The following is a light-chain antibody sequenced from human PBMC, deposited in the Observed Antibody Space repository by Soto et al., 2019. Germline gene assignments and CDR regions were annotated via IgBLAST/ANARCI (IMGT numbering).Light chain of an antibody. Sequence: QSALTQPASLSGSPGQSITISCTGTGRDLGDYYYVSWYQQRPGKAPRLLIYEVTNRPSGISDRFSGSKSGSTASLTISGIQAEDEDDYYCSSYASGHTFLFCGVTKLTVL. CDR2: EVT. CDR3: SSYASGHTFL. CDR1: GRDLGDYYY. J-gene: IGLJ3*02. V-gene: IGLV2-14*01.